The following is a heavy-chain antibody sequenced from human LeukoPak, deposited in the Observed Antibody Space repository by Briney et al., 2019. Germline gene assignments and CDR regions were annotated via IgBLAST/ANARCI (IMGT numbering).Heavy chain of an antibody. D-gene: IGHD5-18*01. CDR1: GGTFSSYA. CDR2: IIPIFGTA. V-gene: IGHV1-69*13. CDR3: ARTTAMVTISDY. J-gene: IGHJ4*02. Sequence: SVKVSCKASGGTFSSYAISWVRQAPGQGLEWMGGIIPIFGTANYAQKFQGRVTITADESTSTAYMELSSLRSEDTAVYYCARTTAMVTISDYWGQGTLVTVSS.